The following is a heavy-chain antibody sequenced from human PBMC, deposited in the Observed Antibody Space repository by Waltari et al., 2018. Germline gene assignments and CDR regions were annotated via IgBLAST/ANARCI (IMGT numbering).Heavy chain of an antibody. V-gene: IGHV4-39*07. CDR2: IYSGIT. CDR1: GDSFSSRSHY. CDR3: VTNPARSSRPLHFDF. Sequence: QVQLQESGPGLVKPSETLSVTCNVSGDSFSSRSHYWGWVRQPPGKGLEWIASIYSGITYYNPSLKSRVTISVGASKSQVSLLMRFVTAADTAVYYCVTNPARSSRPLHFDFWGQGTLVTVSS. J-gene: IGHJ4*02. D-gene: IGHD6-6*01.